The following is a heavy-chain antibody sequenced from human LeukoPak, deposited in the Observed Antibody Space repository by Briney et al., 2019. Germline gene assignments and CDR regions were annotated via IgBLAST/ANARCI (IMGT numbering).Heavy chain of an antibody. D-gene: IGHD3-22*01. Sequence: PGGSLRLSCSASGFTFSAYAMYWVRQAPGKGLEYVSGISNNGGSSFYADSVKGRFTISRDNSKNTLYLQMNSLRAEDTAVYYCAKALDYYDSSGYYPHDAFDIWGQGTMVTVSS. CDR1: GFTFSAYA. V-gene: IGHV3-64*04. CDR2: ISNNGGSS. CDR3: AKALDYYDSSGYYPHDAFDI. J-gene: IGHJ3*02.